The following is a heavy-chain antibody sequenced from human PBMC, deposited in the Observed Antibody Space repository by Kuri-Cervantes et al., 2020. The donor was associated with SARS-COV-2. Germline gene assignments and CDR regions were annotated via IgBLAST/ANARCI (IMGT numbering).Heavy chain of an antibody. D-gene: IGHD6-19*01. J-gene: IGHJ5*02. CDR3: ARGGLAVAGRVWFDP. CDR2: INPNSGGT. Sequence: ASVKVSCKASGYIFTEYYMHWVRQAPGQGLEWMGWINPNSGGTNYTQRFQGRVTMTRDTSISTAYMELSRLRSDDTAVYYCARGGLAVAGRVWFDPWGQATLATVSS. V-gene: IGHV1-2*02. CDR1: GYIFTEYY.